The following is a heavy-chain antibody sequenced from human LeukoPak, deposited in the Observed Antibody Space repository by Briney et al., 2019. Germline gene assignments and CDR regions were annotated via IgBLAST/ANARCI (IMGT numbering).Heavy chain of an antibody. CDR3: ARGIYCSTTSCYYQFDY. V-gene: IGHV4-59*01. CDR2: IYYSGST. D-gene: IGHD2-2*01. J-gene: IGHJ4*02. Sequence: SETLSLTCTVSGGFSNSFYWSWIRQPPGKGLEWIGYIYYSGSTNYSPSLKSRVTISVDTSKNQFSLKLSSVTAADTAVYYCARGIYCSTTSCYYQFDYWGQGTLVTVSP. CDR1: GGFSNSFY.